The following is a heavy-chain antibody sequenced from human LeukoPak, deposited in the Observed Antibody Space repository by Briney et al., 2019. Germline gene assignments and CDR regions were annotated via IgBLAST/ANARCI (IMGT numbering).Heavy chain of an antibody. J-gene: IGHJ4*02. CDR2: ISAYNGNT. Sequence: ASVKVSCTASGYTFTSYGISWVRQAPGQGLEWMGWISAYNGNTNYAQKLQGRVTVTTDTSTSTAYMELRSLRSDDTAVYYCARARSLGVGATTYGYWGQGTLVTVSS. V-gene: IGHV1-18*01. D-gene: IGHD1-26*01. CDR1: GYTFTSYG. CDR3: ARARSLGVGATTYGY.